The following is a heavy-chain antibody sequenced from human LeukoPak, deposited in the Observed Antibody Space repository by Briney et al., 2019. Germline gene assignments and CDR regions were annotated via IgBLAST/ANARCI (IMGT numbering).Heavy chain of an antibody. Sequence: SETLSLTCTVSGGSIKSYYWSWIRQPPGKGLEWIGYIYYSGSTNYNPSLKSRVTMSVDTSKNQFSLKLSSVTAADTAVYYCARDLGGGAHDYWGQGTLVTVSS. CDR3: ARDLGGGAHDY. V-gene: IGHV4-59*12. J-gene: IGHJ4*02. CDR1: GGSIKSYY. D-gene: IGHD3-16*01. CDR2: IYYSGST.